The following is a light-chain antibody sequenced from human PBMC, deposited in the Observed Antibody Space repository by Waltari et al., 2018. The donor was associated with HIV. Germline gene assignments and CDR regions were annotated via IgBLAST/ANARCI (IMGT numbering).Light chain of an antibody. CDR2: DIT. Sequence: QSALTPPRSVSGSPGQSVTHSCTGTRSDVGGYNYVSWYQQLPGKAPKLMIYDITERPSGVPDRFSGSKSGNTASLTISGLQAEDEADYYCCSFAGSYTWLFGGGTKLTVL. CDR3: CSFAGSYTWL. CDR1: RSDVGGYNY. V-gene: IGLV2-11*01. J-gene: IGLJ2*01.